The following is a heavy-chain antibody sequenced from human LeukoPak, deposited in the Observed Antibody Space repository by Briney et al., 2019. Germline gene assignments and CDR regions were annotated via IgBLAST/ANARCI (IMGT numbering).Heavy chain of an antibody. CDR2: IYHSGNT. Sequence: PSETLSLTCTVSGYSINSGYYWGWFRQPPGKGLEWIGSIYHSGNTYYSPSLKSRVTISVDTSKNQFSLKLTSVTAADTAVYYCARDLAEEWERLDYWDQGTLVTVSS. CDR1: GYSINSGYY. J-gene: IGHJ4*02. V-gene: IGHV4-38-2*02. D-gene: IGHD1-26*01. CDR3: ARDLAEEWERLDY.